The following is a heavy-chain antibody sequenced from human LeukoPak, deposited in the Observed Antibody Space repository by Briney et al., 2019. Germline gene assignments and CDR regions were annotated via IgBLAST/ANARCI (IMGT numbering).Heavy chain of an antibody. CDR3: ERDRKSGSYYNVDWFDP. CDR2: IWYDGSNT. Sequence: GGSLRLSCAPSGLTFSSTGMHSVRQAPGKGLGWEAVIWYDGSNTSYADSVKGRFTIPRDNSKSTLYLQMNILRAGDKAGYYCERDRKSGSYYNVDWFDPWGQGTLVTVSS. CDR1: GLTFSSTG. V-gene: IGHV3-33*01. D-gene: IGHD3-10*01. J-gene: IGHJ5*02.